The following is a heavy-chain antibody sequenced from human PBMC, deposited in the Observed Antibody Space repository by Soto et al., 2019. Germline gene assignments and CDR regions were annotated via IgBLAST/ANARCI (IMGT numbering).Heavy chain of an antibody. CDR2: IDSSSGTI. CDR1: GFTFSTYN. J-gene: IGHJ4*02. CDR3: AREMGAPPARGLDY. V-gene: IGHV3-48*01. Sequence: EVQVVESGGGSVQPGGSLRLSCAASGFTFSTYNMNWVRQAPGKGLEWISYIDSSSGTIYYADSVRGRFTMSRDSAKNSLYLQMNSLRAEDTAVYYCAREMGAPPARGLDYWGQGTLVTVSS. D-gene: IGHD2-8*01.